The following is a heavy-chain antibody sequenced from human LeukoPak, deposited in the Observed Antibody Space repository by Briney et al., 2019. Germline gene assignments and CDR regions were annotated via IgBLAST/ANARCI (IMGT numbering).Heavy chain of an antibody. CDR2: ISTYNGNT. D-gene: IGHD3-22*01. J-gene: IGHJ5*02. CDR3: ARDQYYDSKGWFDP. CDR1: GYTLTSYG. Sequence: GASVKVSCKASGYTLTSYGITWVRQAPGQGLEWIGWISTYNGNTNFAQKLQGRVTMTTDTSTSTAHMELGNLRSDDTAVYYCARDQYYDSKGWFDPWGQGTLVTVSS. V-gene: IGHV1-18*01.